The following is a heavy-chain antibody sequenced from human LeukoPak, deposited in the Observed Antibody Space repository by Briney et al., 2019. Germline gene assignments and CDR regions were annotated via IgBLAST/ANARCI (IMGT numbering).Heavy chain of an antibody. CDR1: GGSIYTYY. J-gene: IGHJ2*01. V-gene: IGHV4-59*08. D-gene: IGHD6-6*01. Sequence: SESLSLTCSVSGGSIYTYYRSWIRQPPGKGLEWIGYIYYRGNSDYNPSLRSRVTISVDTSKNQFSLKLSSVTAADTAVYYCARPGDSSYWYFDLWGRGTLVTVFS. CDR3: ARPGDSSYWYFDL. CDR2: IYYRGNS.